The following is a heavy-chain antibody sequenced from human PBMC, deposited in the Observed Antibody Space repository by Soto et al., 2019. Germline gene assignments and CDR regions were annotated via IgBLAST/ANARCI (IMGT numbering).Heavy chain of an antibody. J-gene: IGHJ6*02. CDR3: ARVPSGCSGGSCYSGYYYHYGMDV. V-gene: IGHV3-66*01. Sequence: GGSLRLSCAASGFTGSSNYMSWVRQAPGKGLEWVSVIYSGGSTYYADSVKGRFTISRDNSKNTLYLQMNSLRAEDTAVYYCARVPSGCSGGSCYSGYYYHYGMDVWGQGNTVTVSS. D-gene: IGHD2-15*01. CDR1: GFTGSSNY. CDR2: IYSGGST.